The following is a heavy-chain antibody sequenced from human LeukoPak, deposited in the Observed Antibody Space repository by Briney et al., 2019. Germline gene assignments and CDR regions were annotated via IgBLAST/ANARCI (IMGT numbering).Heavy chain of an antibody. V-gene: IGHV3-21*01. D-gene: IGHD3-22*01. CDR2: ISSSSSYI. J-gene: IGHJ4*02. CDR3: ARGPYYYDSSGYSNY. CDR1: GFTFSSYS. Sequence: PGGSLRLSCAASGFTFSSYSMNWVRQAPGKGLEWVSSISSSSSYIYYADSVKGRFTISRDNAKNSLYLQTNSLRAEDTAVYYCARGPYYYDSSGYSNYWGQGTLVTVSS.